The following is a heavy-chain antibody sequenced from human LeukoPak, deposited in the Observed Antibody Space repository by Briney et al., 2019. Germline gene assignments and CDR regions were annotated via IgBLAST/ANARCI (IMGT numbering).Heavy chain of an antibody. CDR1: GFTFRSYG. V-gene: IGHV3-30*02. CDR2: IRSDESDK. Sequence: PGGSLRLSCALSGFTFRSYGMHWARQAPGKGLEWVAFIRSDESDKYYADSVKGRFTISRDNSKNTLFLQMSSLRVEDTAVYYCVKDQPVAAYWGQGTLVTVSS. CDR3: VKDQPVAAY. J-gene: IGHJ4*02. D-gene: IGHD6-19*01.